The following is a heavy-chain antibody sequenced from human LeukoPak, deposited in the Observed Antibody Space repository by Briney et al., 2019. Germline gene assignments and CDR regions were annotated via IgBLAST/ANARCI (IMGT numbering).Heavy chain of an antibody. J-gene: IGHJ4*02. V-gene: IGHV3-74*01. CDR1: GFTFSSYW. D-gene: IGHD4-23*01. CDR3: ARGGNGGNSLDY. Sequence: PGGSLRLSCAGSGFTFSSYWMHWVRQGAGKGLEWVSRIYIDGTTTSYADSVRGRFTISIDNAKNTLYLQMNSLGAEDTAVYYCARGGNGGNSLDYWGQGVLITVS. CDR2: IYIDGTTT.